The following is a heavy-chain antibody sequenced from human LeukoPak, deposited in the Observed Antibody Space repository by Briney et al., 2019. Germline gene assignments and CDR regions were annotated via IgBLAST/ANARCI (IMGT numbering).Heavy chain of an antibody. CDR2: IKQDGSEK. J-gene: IGHJ4*02. CDR1: GFTFSSYW. Sequence: GGALRLSCAASGFTFSSYWMSWVRQAPGKGLEWVANIKQDGSEKYYVDSVKGRFTISRDNAKNSLYLQMNSLRAEDTAVYYCAREGDSDYYDSSGYDYWGQGTLVTVSS. CDR3: AREGDSDYYDSSGYDY. D-gene: IGHD3-22*01. V-gene: IGHV3-7*01.